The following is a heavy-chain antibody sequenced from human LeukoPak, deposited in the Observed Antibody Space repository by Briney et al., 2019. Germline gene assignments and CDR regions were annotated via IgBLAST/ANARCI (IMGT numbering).Heavy chain of an antibody. Sequence: SVKVSCKASGFTFTSPAMQWVRQARGQRLEWIGWIVVGSGNTNYAQKFQERVTITRAMYTSTAYMELSSLRSEDTAVYYCAARGDCTNGVCYTAGFDYWGQGTLVTVSS. D-gene: IGHD2-8*01. J-gene: IGHJ4*02. CDR1: GFTFTSPA. V-gene: IGHV1-58*02. CDR3: AARGDCTNGVCYTAGFDY. CDR2: IVVGSGNT.